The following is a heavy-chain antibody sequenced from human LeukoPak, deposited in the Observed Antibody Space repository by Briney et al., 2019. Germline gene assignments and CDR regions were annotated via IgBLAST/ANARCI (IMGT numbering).Heavy chain of an antibody. CDR2: VYHNGET. CDR1: GSSISTNYY. J-gene: IGHJ6*03. D-gene: IGHD1-26*01. CDR3: VTPRSWELSDMAV. V-gene: IGHV4-38-2*02. Sequence: SETLSLTCTVSGSSISTNYYWAWTRQSPGTGLEWIGSVYHNGETYYNPSLKSRVIISVDTSRNDFSLRLTSVTAADTALYYCVTPRSWELSDMAVWGKGTTVIVSS.